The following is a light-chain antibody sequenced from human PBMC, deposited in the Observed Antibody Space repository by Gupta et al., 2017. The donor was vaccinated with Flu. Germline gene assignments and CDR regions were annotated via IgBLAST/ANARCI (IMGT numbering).Light chain of an antibody. CDR1: QSVTSN. CDR3: QQYNNWPLT. CDR2: RAS. V-gene: IGKV3-15*01. J-gene: IGKJ4*01. Sequence: EIVMTQSPATLSVSPGERATLSCRASQSVTSNLAWYQQKPGQAPRLLIYRASTRATGIAARFSGSGSGTEFTLTISSLQSEDFAVYYCQQYNNWPLTFGGGTKVEIK.